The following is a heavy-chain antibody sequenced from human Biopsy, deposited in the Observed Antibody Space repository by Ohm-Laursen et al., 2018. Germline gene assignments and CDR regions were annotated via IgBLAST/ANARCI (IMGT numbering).Heavy chain of an antibody. CDR2: IYYSGST. J-gene: IGHJ6*02. CDR3: ARATNSTGWPYYYFYGMDV. CDR1: GGSISSDY. Sequence: SQTLSLTCTVSGGSISSDYWSWTPQTPGKGLEWIGSIYYSGSTNYNPSLKSRVTISVDTSKNQFSLRLNSVTAADTAVYYCARATNSTGWPYYYFYGMDVWGQGTTVTVSS. V-gene: IGHV4-59*01. D-gene: IGHD2/OR15-2a*01.